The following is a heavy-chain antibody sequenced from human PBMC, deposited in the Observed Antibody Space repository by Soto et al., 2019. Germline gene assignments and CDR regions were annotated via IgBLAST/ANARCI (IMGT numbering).Heavy chain of an antibody. V-gene: IGHV3-30*18. CDR1: GFTFSSYG. CDR2: ISYEGSNK. CDR3: AKGVRSSGWIHDYGMDV. J-gene: IGHJ6*02. D-gene: IGHD6-19*01. Sequence: QVQLVESGGGVVQPGRSLRLSCAASGFTFSSYGMHWVRQAPSKGLEWVAVISYEGSNKYYADSVKGRFTISRDNSKNTLYRQMNSLGAEDTAGYYCAKGVRSSGWIHDYGMDVWGQGTTVTVSS.